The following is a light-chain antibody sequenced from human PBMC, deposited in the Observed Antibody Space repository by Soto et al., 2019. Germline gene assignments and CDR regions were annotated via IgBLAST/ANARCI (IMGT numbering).Light chain of an antibody. J-gene: IGLJ1*01. CDR1: SSDVGSDYNY. Sequence: QSVLTQPASVSGSPGQSIAISCTGTSSDVGSDYNYVSWYQQHPGKAPKLMVYDVSTRPSGVSNRFSGSKSGTTASLTISGLQAEDEADYYCCSYTRISPSVFGTGTKVTVL. CDR3: CSYTRISPSV. CDR2: DVS. V-gene: IGLV2-14*03.